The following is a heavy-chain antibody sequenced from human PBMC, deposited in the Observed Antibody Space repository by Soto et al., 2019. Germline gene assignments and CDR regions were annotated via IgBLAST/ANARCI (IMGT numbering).Heavy chain of an antibody. Sequence: EVQLLESGGDLIQPGGSLRLSCAASGFTFSSYAMSWGRQAPGKGLGWVSAIRSSGGSTFYADSVKGRFTISRDNSRNTLYLQMNSLRAEDTAIYYCAKYQPMTQPRPYFDYWGQGTLVTVSS. CDR3: AKYQPMTQPRPYFDY. CDR1: GFTFSSYA. V-gene: IGHV3-23*01. CDR2: IRSSGGST. J-gene: IGHJ4*02. D-gene: IGHD3-22*01.